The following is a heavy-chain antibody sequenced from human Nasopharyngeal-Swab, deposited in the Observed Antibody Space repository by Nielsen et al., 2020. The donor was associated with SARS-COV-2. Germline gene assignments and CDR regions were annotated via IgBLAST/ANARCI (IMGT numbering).Heavy chain of an antibody. CDR3: AKGSRGMDV. CDR2: ISGSGGST. D-gene: IGHD3-10*01. V-gene: IGHV3-23*01. CDR1: GFTFSSYA. Sequence: GESLKISCAASGFTFSSYAMSWVRQAPGKGLEWVSAISGSGGSTYYADSVKGRFTISRDNSKNTLYLQMNSLRAEDTAVYYCAKGSRGMDVWGKGTTVTVST. J-gene: IGHJ6*04.